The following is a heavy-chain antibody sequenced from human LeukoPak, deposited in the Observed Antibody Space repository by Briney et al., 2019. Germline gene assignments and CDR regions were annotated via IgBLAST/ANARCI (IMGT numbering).Heavy chain of an antibody. CDR2: TYYRSKWYN. CDR1: GDSVCSKSAT. CDR3: ARDPRVSAGWQFDY. J-gene: IGHJ4*02. V-gene: IGHV6-1*01. D-gene: IGHD6-19*01. Sequence: SQTLSLTCAISGDSVCSKSATWNCIRQSPSRGLEWLGKTYYRSKWYNDSAVSVTSRITISPDTSKNQFSLQLNSVTPEDTAVYYCARDPRVSAGWQFDYWGQGTLVTVSS.